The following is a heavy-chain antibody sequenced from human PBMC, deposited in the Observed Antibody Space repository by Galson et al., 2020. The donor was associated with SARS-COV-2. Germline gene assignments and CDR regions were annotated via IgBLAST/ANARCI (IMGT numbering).Heavy chain of an antibody. CDR1: GGSIRSSSYY. Sequence: SEPLTLTCTVPGGSIRSSSYYWGCIRQPKGKGLEWIGSIYSSGSTYYNPSLTRRPTISVDTSTNQFSLKLSSVTAADTAVYYCARHGVAYYDIWTGYYFDYWGQGTLVTVSS. CDR3: ARHGVAYYDIWTGYYFDY. V-gene: IGHV4-39*01. CDR2: IYSSGST. D-gene: IGHD3-9*01. J-gene: IGHJ4*02.